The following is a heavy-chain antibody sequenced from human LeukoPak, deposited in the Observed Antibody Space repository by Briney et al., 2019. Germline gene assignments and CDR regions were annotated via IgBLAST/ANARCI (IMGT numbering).Heavy chain of an antibody. CDR2: IYYSGST. CDR3: ARRMSSTVGGFDP. J-gene: IGHJ5*02. Sequence: SETLSFTCTVSGGSISSYYWSWIRQPPGKGLEWIGYIYYSGSTNYNPSLKSRVTISVDTSKNQFSLKLSSVTAADTAVYYCARRMSSTVGGFDPWGQGTLVTVSS. CDR1: GGSISSYY. D-gene: IGHD4-17*01. V-gene: IGHV4-59*01.